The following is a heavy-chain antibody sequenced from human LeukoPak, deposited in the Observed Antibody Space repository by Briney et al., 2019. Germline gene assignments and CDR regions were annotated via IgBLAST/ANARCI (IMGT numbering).Heavy chain of an antibody. CDR1: GYTFTSYD. V-gene: IGHV1-18*01. CDR3: ARGGNSGWRTPNDDY. CDR2: SSPYNGNT. Sequence: ASVKVSCKASGYTFTSYDINWVRQATGQGLEWMGWSSPYNGNTNYAQKFQGRVTMTTDTSTSTVYMELRSLRSGDTAVYYCARGGNSGWRTPNDDYWGQGTLVTVSS. J-gene: IGHJ4*02. D-gene: IGHD6-19*01.